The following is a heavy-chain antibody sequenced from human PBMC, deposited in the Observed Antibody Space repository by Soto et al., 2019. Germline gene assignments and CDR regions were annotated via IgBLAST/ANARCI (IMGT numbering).Heavy chain of an antibody. CDR1: GYSISSGYY. J-gene: IGHJ5*01. CDR2: IYHSGST. Sequence: PSETLSLTCAVSGYSISSGYYWGWIRQPPGKGLEWIGSIYHSGSTYYNPSLKSRVTISVDTSKNQFSLKLNSVTAADTAIYYCARVRQGCSANNCYFDPWGQGTQVTVSS. CDR3: ARVRQGCSANNCYFDP. V-gene: IGHV4-38-2*01. D-gene: IGHD1-1*01.